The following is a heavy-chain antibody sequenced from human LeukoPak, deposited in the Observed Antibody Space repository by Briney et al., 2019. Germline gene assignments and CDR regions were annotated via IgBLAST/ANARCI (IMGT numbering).Heavy chain of an antibody. V-gene: IGHV4-34*08. CDR3: ARHRRWLQFEDH. J-gene: IGHJ4*02. D-gene: IGHD5-24*01. CDR1: GFTFSTFA. Sequence: GSLRLSCAASGFTFSTFAMIWVRQPPGKGLEWIGEINHSGSTNYNPSLKSRVTISVDTSKNQFSLKLISVTAADTAVYYCARHRRWLQFEDHWGQGTLVTVSS. CDR2: INHSGST.